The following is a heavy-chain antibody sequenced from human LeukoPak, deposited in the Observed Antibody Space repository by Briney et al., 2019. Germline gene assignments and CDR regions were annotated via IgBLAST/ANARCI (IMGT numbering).Heavy chain of an antibody. J-gene: IGHJ4*02. Sequence: SVKVSCKASGGTFSSYAISWVRQAPGQGPEWMGGIIPIFGTANYAQKFQGRVTITADESTSTAYMELSSLRSEDMAVYYCAREDGDHPLDYWGQGTLVTVSS. CDR3: AREDGDHPLDY. D-gene: IGHD4-17*01. CDR2: IIPIFGTA. V-gene: IGHV1-69*13. CDR1: GGTFSSYA.